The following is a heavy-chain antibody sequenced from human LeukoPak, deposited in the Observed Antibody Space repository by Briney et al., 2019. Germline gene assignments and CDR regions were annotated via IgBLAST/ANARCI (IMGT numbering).Heavy chain of an antibody. Sequence: GGSLRLSCAASGFTFSSNSMNWVRQAPGKGLEWVSSISSSSSYIYYADSVKGRFTISRDNAKNSLYLQMNSLRAEDTAVYYCARGDITMVRGEDYFDYWGQGTLVTVSS. V-gene: IGHV3-21*01. J-gene: IGHJ4*02. CDR2: ISSSSSYI. D-gene: IGHD3-10*01. CDR1: GFTFSSNS. CDR3: ARGDITMVRGEDYFDY.